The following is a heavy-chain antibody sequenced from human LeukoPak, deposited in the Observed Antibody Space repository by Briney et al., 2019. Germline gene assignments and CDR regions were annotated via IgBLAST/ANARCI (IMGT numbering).Heavy chain of an antibody. J-gene: IGHJ6*03. V-gene: IGHV1-8*01. D-gene: IGHD6-13*01. Sequence: ASVKVSCKASGYTFTSYDINWVRQATGQGLEWMGWMNPNSGNTGYAQKFQGRVTKTRNTSISTAYMELSSLRSEDTAVYYCARGFVPEGESTTRTGYSSSWYFGVSSYAYYYYMDVWGKGTTVTVSS. CDR3: ARGFVPEGESTTRTGYSSSWYFGVSSYAYYYYMDV. CDR2: MNPNSGNT. CDR1: GYTFTSYD.